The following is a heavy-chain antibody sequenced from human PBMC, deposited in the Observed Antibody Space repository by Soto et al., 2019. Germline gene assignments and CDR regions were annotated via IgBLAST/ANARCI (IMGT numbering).Heavy chain of an antibody. J-gene: IGHJ6*03. CDR3: ARNYYYYMDV. CDR1: GYTFTSYA. V-gene: IGHV1-3*01. CDR2: ISAGNGNT. Sequence: ASVKVSCKASGYTFTSYAMHWVRQAPGQRLEWMGWISAGNGNTKYSQKFQGRVTITRDTSASTAYMELSSLRSEDTAVYYCARNYYYYMDVWGKGTTVTVSS.